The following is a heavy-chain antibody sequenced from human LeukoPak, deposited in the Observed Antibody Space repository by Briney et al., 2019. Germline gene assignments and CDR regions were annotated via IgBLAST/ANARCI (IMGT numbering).Heavy chain of an antibody. CDR1: GYRVSSNW. V-gene: IGHV5-51*01. CDR3: ARGDYFDC. J-gene: IGHJ4*02. Sequence: GESLKISCQGSGYRVSSNWIAWGRQIPGKGLEWMGGIYGGDSDTRYSPSFEGQVTISADKSNNTAYLQWSSLKASDTAMYYCARGDYFDCWGQGTLVTVSS. CDR2: IYGGDSDT.